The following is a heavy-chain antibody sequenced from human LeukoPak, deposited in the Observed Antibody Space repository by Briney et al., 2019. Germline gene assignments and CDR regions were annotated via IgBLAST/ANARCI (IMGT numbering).Heavy chain of an antibody. Sequence: SETLSLTCAVYGGSFSGYYWSWIRQPPGKGLEWIGEINHSRSTNYNPSLKSRVTISVDTSKNQFSLKLSSVTAADTAVYYCARASVTYYYYYYMDVWGKGTTVTVSS. CDR1: GGSFSGYY. CDR3: ARASVTYYYYYYMDV. V-gene: IGHV4-34*01. CDR2: INHSRST. D-gene: IGHD4-11*01. J-gene: IGHJ6*03.